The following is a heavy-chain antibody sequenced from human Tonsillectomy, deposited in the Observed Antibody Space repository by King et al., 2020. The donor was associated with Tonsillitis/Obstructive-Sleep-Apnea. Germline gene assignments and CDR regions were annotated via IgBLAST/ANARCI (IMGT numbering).Heavy chain of an antibody. Sequence: VQLVESGAEVKKPGESLRISCKGSGYTFTSYWVTWVRQMPGKGLEWMGTIDPSDSYTNYSPSFQGHVTISADKSISTAYLQWRSLKASDTAMYYCASIYYDFWSGYFSRGQGTLVTVSS. V-gene: IGHV5-10-1*01. CDR1: GYTFTSYW. CDR2: IDPSDSYT. CDR3: ASIYYDFWSGYFS. D-gene: IGHD3-3*01. J-gene: IGHJ4*02.